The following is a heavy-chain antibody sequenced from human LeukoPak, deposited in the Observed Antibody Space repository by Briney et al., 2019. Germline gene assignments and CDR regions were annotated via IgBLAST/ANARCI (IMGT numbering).Heavy chain of an antibody. CDR2: INHSGST. Sequence: SPTLSLTCAVYGGSFSGYYWSWIRQPPGKGLEWIGEINHSGSTNYNPSLKSRVTISVDTSKNQFSLKLSSVTAADTAVYYCARGKEELQDFDYWGQGTLVTVSS. D-gene: IGHD1-26*01. CDR3: ARGKEELQDFDY. V-gene: IGHV4-34*01. CDR1: GGSFSGYY. J-gene: IGHJ4*02.